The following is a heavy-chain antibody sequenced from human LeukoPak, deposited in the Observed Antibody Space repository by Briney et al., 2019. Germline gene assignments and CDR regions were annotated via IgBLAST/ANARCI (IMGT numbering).Heavy chain of an antibody. Sequence: PGRSLRLSCAASGFTFSSYGMHRVRQAPGKGLEWVVVISYDGSNKYYADSVKGRFTISRDNSKNTLYLQMNSLRAEDTAVYYCAKGGHYDSSGYYIQIDWGQGTLVTVSS. CDR3: AKGGHYDSSGYYIQID. V-gene: IGHV3-30*18. D-gene: IGHD3-22*01. CDR1: GFTFSSYG. J-gene: IGHJ4*02. CDR2: ISYDGSNK.